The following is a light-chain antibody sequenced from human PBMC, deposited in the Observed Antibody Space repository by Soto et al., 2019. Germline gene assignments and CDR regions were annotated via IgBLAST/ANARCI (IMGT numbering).Light chain of an antibody. V-gene: IGLV2-8*01. CDR2: EGS. CDR3: SSFAGGNNLL. CDR1: SSDVGGYNF. Sequence: QSALTQPPSASGSPGQSVTISCTGTSSDVGGYNFVSWYQQHPGKAPKLLIYEGSKRPSGVPDRFSGSKSENTASLTVSGLQAEDEADYYCSSFAGGNNLLFGGGTKVTVL. J-gene: IGLJ2*01.